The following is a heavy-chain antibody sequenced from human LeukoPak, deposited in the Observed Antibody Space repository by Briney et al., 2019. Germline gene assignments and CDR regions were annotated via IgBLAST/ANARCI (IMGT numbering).Heavy chain of an antibody. CDR2: IIPKFDMA. V-gene: IGHV1-69*13. CDR1: GDTFSSYA. J-gene: IGHJ4*02. CDR3: ARIVTHDDHGDH. D-gene: IGHD1-26*01. Sequence: SVKVSCKASGDTFSSYAIDWVRQAPGQGLEWKGGIIPKFDMASYAEEFQDRITITADESTSTAYMELSSLRSDDTAVYYCARIVTHDDHGDHWGQGTLVTVSS.